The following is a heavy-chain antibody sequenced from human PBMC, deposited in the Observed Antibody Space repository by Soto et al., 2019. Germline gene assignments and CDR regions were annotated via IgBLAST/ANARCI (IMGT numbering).Heavy chain of an antibody. Sequence: PGGSLRLSCAASGFKFSDYWMSWVRQAPGKGLEWVGNIKHDTSEAHYADSVKGRFTITRDNIKNFLFLQMNGLRSDDTASYYCARDGLLFSGPYRPSRFDYWGPGTPVTVSS. D-gene: IGHD3-16*02. CDR1: GFKFSDYW. CDR3: ARDGLLFSGPYRPSRFDY. CDR2: IKHDTSEA. V-gene: IGHV3-7*03. J-gene: IGHJ4*02.